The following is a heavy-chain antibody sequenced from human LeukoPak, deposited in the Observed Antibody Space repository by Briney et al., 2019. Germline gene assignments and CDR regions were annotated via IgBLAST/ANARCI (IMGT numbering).Heavy chain of an antibody. J-gene: IGHJ5*02. D-gene: IGHD5-18*01. CDR1: GFTFSSYG. CDR2: IWYDGSNK. CDR3: ARDPSPDTAIHNWFDP. V-gene: IGHV3-33*01. Sequence: GGSLRLSCAASGFTFSSYGMHWVRQAPGKGLEWVAVIWYDGSNKYYADSVKGRFTISRDNSKNTLYLQMNSLRAEDTAVYYCARDPSPDTAIHNWFDPWGQGTLVTVSS.